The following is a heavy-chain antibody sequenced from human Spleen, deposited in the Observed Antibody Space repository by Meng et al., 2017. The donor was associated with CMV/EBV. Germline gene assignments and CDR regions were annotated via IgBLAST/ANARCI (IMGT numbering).Heavy chain of an antibody. V-gene: IGHV1-69*10. CDR2: IIPILGIA. Sequence: SVKVSCKASGGAFSSYAISWVRQAPGQGLEWMGGIIPILGIANYAQKFQGRVTITTDESTSTAYMELSSLRSEDTAVYYCASLGYCSSTSCYTFDYWGQGTLVTVSS. CDR1: GGAFSSYA. CDR3: ASLGYCSSTSCYTFDY. D-gene: IGHD2-2*02. J-gene: IGHJ4*02.